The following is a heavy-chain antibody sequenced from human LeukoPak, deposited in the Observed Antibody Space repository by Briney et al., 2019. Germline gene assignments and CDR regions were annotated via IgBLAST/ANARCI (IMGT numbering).Heavy chain of an antibody. CDR3: ARDRIGYSSSWHFDY. D-gene: IGHD6-13*01. V-gene: IGHV3-33*01. CDR1: GFTFSSYG. CDR2: IWYDGSNK. J-gene: IGHJ4*02. Sequence: PGGSLRLSCAASGFTFSSYGMHWVRQAPGKGLEWVAVIWYDGSNKYYADSVKGRFTISRDNSKNTLYLQMNSLRAEDTAVYYCARDRIGYSSSWHFDYWGQGTLVTVSS.